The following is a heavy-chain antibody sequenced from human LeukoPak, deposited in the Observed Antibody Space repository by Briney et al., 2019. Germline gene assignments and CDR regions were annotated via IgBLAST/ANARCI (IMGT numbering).Heavy chain of an antibody. CDR3: ARSRARGYFDWLSFDY. CDR1: GYTFSSYD. J-gene: IGHJ4*02. D-gene: IGHD3-9*01. Sequence: ASVKVSCKASGYTFSSYDINWVRQATGQGLEWMGWMNPNSGNTGYAQKFQGRVTMTRSTSISTAYMELSRLRSDDTAVYYCARSRARGYFDWLSFDYWGQGTLVTVSS. CDR2: MNPNSGNT. V-gene: IGHV1-8*01.